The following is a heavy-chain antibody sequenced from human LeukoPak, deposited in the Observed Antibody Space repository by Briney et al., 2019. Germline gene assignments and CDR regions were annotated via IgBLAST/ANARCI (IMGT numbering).Heavy chain of an antibody. Sequence: ASVKVSCKASGYTFTDYYMHWVRQAPGQGLEWMGWINPNNGGTNYAQKFQGRVTMTRDTSISTAYMELSRLRSDDTAVYYCARAGGKQQLVLGYWGQGTLVTVSS. V-gene: IGHV1-2*02. CDR2: INPNNGGT. D-gene: IGHD6-13*01. CDR3: ARAGGKQQLVLGY. J-gene: IGHJ4*02. CDR1: GYTFTDYY.